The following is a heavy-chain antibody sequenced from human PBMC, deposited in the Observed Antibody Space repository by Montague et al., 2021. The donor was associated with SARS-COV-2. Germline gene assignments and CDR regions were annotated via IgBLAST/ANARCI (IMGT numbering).Heavy chain of an antibody. CDR1: GDSVNNNKNY. CDR3: AHRGGLGAI. V-gene: IGHV4-39*01. J-gene: IGHJ1*01. Sequence: SGTLSLTCTVSGDSVNNNKNYWGWIRRPPGKGLEWIGSNYHDGSTYYNPSLWGRITMSVDTAKNQFSLRLTSVTAADTAVYYCAHRGGLGAIWGQGTLVTVSS. D-gene: IGHD3-10*01. CDR2: NYHDGST.